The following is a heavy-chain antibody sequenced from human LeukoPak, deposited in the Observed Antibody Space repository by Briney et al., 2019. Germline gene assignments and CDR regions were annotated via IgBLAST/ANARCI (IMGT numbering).Heavy chain of an antibody. CDR3: ARDPTVTHTVGGLATAPVASDY. V-gene: IGHV1-2*02. D-gene: IGHD3-16*01. Sequence: GASVKVSCKASGYTFTGYYMHWVRQAPGQGLEWMGWINPNSGGTNYAQKFQGRVTMTRDTSISTAYMELSRLRSDDTAVYYCARDPTVTHTVGGLATAPVASDYWGQGTLVTVSS. CDR2: INPNSGGT. J-gene: IGHJ4*02. CDR1: GYTFTGYY.